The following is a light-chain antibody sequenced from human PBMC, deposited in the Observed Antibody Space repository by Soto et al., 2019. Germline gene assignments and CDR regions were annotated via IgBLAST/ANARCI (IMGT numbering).Light chain of an antibody. CDR1: QSVSVNS. Sequence: EIVLTQSPATLSASPGDRATLSCRASQSVSVNSLAWYQQKGGQAPRLLIYAASTRATGVPDRFSGTGSGTDFALTISRLETDDSAVYYCQQYGGSPFTFGPGTKVDIK. CDR3: QQYGGSPFT. V-gene: IGKV3-20*01. J-gene: IGKJ3*01. CDR2: AAS.